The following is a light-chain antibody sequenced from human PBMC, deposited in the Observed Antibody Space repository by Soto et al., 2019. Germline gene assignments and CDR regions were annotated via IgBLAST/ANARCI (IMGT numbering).Light chain of an antibody. V-gene: IGKV3-15*01. Sequence: EIVLTQSPATLSSFPGDRVTLSCRASQYINTRLAWYQHRPGQAPRLLIYGASTRATGIPARFSGSGSGTEFTLTISSLQSEDFAVYYCQQYNNWPSITFGQGTRLE. CDR1: QYINTR. J-gene: IGKJ5*01. CDR2: GAS. CDR3: QQYNNWPSIT.